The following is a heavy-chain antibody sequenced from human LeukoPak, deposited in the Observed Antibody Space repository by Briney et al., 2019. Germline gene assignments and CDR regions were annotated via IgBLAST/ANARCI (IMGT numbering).Heavy chain of an antibody. Sequence: GSLRLSCAASGLTFSSYGMSWVRQGPRKGLGWVSAIRGSGDSTYYVDSVKGRFTISRDNSKNTVYLQMNSLGAEDTAVYYCATDRRSGPPGAFDMWGQGTMVTVSS. CDR3: ATDRRSGPPGAFDM. D-gene: IGHD3-10*01. CDR2: IRGSGDST. CDR1: GLTFSSYG. V-gene: IGHV3-23*01. J-gene: IGHJ3*02.